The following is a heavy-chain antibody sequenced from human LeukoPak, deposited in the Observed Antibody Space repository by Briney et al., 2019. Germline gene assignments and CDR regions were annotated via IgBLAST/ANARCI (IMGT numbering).Heavy chain of an antibody. CDR2: IWYDGGNK. CDR1: GFTFSSYG. J-gene: IGHJ4*02. CDR3: ARFDYYDSSGYYHEYGYFDY. V-gene: IGHV3-33*01. D-gene: IGHD3-22*01. Sequence: GRSLRLSCVASGFTFSSYGMHWVRQAPGKGLEWVAVIWYDGGNKYYADSVKGRFTISRDNSKNTLYLQMNSLRAEDTAVYYCARFDYYDSSGYYHEYGYFDYWGQGTLVTVSS.